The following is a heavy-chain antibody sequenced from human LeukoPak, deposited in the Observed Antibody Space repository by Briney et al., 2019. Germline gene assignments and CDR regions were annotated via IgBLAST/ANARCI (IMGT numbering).Heavy chain of an antibody. J-gene: IGHJ4*02. CDR3: ARDRWGYSYGGD. V-gene: IGHV3-21*01. Sequence: PGGSLRLSCAASGFTFSTYSMNWVRQAPGKGLEWVSSISSSSTYIYYADSVKGRFTISRDNAKNSLYLQMNSLGAEDTAVYFCARDRWGYSYGGDWGQGTLVTVSS. CDR1: GFTFSTYS. CDR2: ISSSSTYI. D-gene: IGHD5-18*01.